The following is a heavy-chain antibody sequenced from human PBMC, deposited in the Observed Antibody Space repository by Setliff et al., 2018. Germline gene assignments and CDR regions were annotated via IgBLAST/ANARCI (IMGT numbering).Heavy chain of an antibody. V-gene: IGHV4-34*01. Sequence: SETLSLTCTVYGGSFSSFYWSWIRQPPGKGLEWIGEINHSGTTNYNPSLKSRVTISVDTSKKQFSLKLSSVTAADTAVYYCAKFGPLDLTGDWAFDNWGQGTLVTV. CDR2: INHSGTT. CDR1: GGSFSSFY. D-gene: IGHD7-27*01. CDR3: AKFGPLDLTGDWAFDN. J-gene: IGHJ4*02.